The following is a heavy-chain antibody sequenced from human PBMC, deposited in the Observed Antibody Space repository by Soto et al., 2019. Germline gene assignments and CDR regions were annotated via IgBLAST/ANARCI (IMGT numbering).Heavy chain of an antibody. CDR1: GGSISSSSYY. CDR2: IYYSGST. CDR3: ARLGGSYRSWFDP. V-gene: IGHV4-39*01. J-gene: IGHJ5*02. Sequence: SETLSLTCTVSGGSISSSSYYWGWIRQPPGKGLEWIGSIYYSGSTYYNPSLKSRVTISVDTSKNQFSLKLSSVTAADTAVYYCARLGGSYRSWFDPWGQGTLVTVSS. D-gene: IGHD1-26*01.